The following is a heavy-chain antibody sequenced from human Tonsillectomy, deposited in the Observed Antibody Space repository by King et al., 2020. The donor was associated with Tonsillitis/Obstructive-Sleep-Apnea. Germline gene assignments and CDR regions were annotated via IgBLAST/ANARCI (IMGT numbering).Heavy chain of an antibody. CDR1: GFTFSSYS. CDR3: ARDTVFYSNPDYYYYYMDV. V-gene: IGHV3-48*02. D-gene: IGHD4-11*01. Sequence: VQLVESGGGLVQPGGSLRLSCAASGFTFSSYSMNWVRQAPGKGLEWVSYISSSSSTIYSADSVKGRFTISRDNAKNSLYLQMNSLRDEDTAVYYCARDTVFYSNPDYYYYYMDVWGKGTTVTVSS. J-gene: IGHJ6*03. CDR2: ISSSSSTI.